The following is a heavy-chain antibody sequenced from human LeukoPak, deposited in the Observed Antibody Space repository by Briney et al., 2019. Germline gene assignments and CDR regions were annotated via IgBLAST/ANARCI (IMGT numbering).Heavy chain of an antibody. D-gene: IGHD2-15*01. J-gene: IGHJ3*02. CDR3: ARFPCSGDSCYSGIRAFDI. CDR1: GGSFGGYY. CDR2: INHSGSI. V-gene: IGHV4-34*01. Sequence: PETLSLTCAIYGGSFGGYYWNWIRQSPGKGLEWIGEINHSGSINYNPSLKSRVTILVDTSKNQFSLKLSSMTAADTAVYYCARFPCSGDSCYSGIRAFDIWGQGTMVTVSS.